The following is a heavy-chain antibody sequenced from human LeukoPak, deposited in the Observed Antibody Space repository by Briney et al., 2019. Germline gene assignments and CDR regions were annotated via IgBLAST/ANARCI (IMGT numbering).Heavy chain of an antibody. CDR2: IYYSGST. CDR3: ARDSTVVDDAFDM. J-gene: IGHJ3*02. CDR1: GGSISSYY. D-gene: IGHD4-17*01. V-gene: IGHV4-59*01. Sequence: SETLSLTCTASGGSISSYYWSWIRQPPGKGLEWIGYIYYSGSTNYNPSLKSRVTISVDTSKNQFAMKLSSVTAADRAVYYGARDSTVVDDAFDMWGRGTMVSVSS.